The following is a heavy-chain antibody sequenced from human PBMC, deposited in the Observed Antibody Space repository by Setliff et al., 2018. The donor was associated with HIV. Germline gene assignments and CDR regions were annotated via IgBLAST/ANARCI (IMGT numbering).Heavy chain of an antibody. J-gene: IGHJ4*02. CDR1: GDSIGTYS. Sequence: SETLSLTCAVSGDSIGTYSWHWLRQPPGKGLEWIGYIYGSGSTGYNPSLTSRVTMSTDTPNNRFALKLTSVTAADTAVYYCARLGRAIDRGGYSLRFDYWGQGTLVTVSS. CDR3: ARLGRAIDRGGYSLRFDY. D-gene: IGHD3-22*01. CDR2: IYGSGST. V-gene: IGHV4-4*09.